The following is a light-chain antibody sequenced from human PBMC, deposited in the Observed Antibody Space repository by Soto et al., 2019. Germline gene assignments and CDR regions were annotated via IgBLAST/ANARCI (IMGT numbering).Light chain of an antibody. CDR1: SSNIGAGYD. Sequence: QSVLTQPPSVSGAPGQRVTISCTGSSSNIGAGYDVHWYQQLPGTAPKLLIYRNSNRLSGVPDRFSGSKSGTSASLAITGLQTGDEADYYCGTWDSSLSSWVFGGGTKVTVL. CDR2: RNS. V-gene: IGLV1-40*01. CDR3: GTWDSSLSSWV. J-gene: IGLJ3*02.